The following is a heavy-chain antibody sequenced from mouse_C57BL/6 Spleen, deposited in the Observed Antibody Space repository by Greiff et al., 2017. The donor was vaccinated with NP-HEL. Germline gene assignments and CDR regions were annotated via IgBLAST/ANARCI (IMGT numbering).Heavy chain of an antibody. J-gene: IGHJ2*01. CDR1: GYTFTSYW. Sequence: QVQLQQPGAELVMPGASVKLSCKASGYTFTSYWMHWVKQRPGQGLEWIGEIDPSDSYTTYNQKFKGKSTLTVDKSSSTAYMQRSSLTSEDSAVYYCARGDGYYESFDYWGQGTTLTVSS. CDR3: ARGDGYYESFDY. D-gene: IGHD2-3*01. V-gene: IGHV1-69*01. CDR2: IDPSDSYT.